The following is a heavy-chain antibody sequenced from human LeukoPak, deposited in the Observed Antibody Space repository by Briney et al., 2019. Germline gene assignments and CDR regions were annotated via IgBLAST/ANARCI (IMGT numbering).Heavy chain of an antibody. CDR3: AKAPSPDYGDSGFDY. D-gene: IGHD4-17*01. V-gene: IGHV3-21*04. Sequence: GGSLRLSCAASGFTFSSNSMNWVRQAPGKGLEWVSSISSSSSYISYADSVKGRFTISRDNAKNSLYLQMNSLRAEDTAVYYCAKAPSPDYGDSGFDYWGQGTLVTVSS. CDR2: ISSSSSYI. CDR1: GFTFSSNS. J-gene: IGHJ4*02.